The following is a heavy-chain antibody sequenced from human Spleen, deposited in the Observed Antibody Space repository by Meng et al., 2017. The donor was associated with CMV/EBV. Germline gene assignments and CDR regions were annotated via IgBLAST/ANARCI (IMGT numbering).Heavy chain of an antibody. CDR3: AREGYYDRSGLNWFDP. Sequence: ASVKVSCKASGYTFTGYYMHWVRQAPGQGLEWMGWINPNSGGTNYAQKFQGRVTMTRDTSISTAYMELSRLRSDDTAVYYCAREGYYDRSGLNWFDPWGQGTLVTVSS. D-gene: IGHD3-22*01. J-gene: IGHJ5*02. CDR1: GYTFTGYY. CDR2: INPNSGGT. V-gene: IGHV1-2*02.